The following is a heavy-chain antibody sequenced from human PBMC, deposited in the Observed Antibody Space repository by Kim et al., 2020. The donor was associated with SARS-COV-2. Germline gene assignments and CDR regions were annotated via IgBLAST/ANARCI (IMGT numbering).Heavy chain of an antibody. CDR3: ARLDRVLYYGMDV. D-gene: IGHD3-10*01. J-gene: IGHJ6*02. V-gene: IGHV4-39*01. Sequence: TPPLKSRVTISVSTYKNQFSLTLSSVTAADTAVYYCARLDRVLYYGMDVWGQGTTVTVSS.